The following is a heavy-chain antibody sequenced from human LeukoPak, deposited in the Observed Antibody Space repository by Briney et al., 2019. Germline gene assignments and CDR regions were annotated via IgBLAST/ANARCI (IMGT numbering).Heavy chain of an antibody. D-gene: IGHD3-3*01. CDR2: MNPNSGNT. CDR3: ARGAYDFWSGYYHHFDY. CDR1: GYTFTSYG. Sequence: ASVKVSCKASGYTFTSYGINWVRQATGQGLEWMGWMNPNSGNTGYAQKFQGRVTITRNTSISTAYMELSSLRSEDTAVYYCARGAYDFWSGYYHHFDYWGQGTLVTVSS. V-gene: IGHV1-8*03. J-gene: IGHJ4*02.